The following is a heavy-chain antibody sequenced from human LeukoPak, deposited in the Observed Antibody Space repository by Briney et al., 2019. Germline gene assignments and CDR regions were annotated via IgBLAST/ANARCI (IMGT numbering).Heavy chain of an antibody. V-gene: IGHV1-69*13. J-gene: IGHJ5*02. D-gene: IGHD2-2*01. CDR3: ARVTQYQLIWDWFDP. CDR1: GGTFSSYA. CDR2: IIPIFGTA. Sequence: SVKVSCKASGGTFSSYAISWVRQAPGQGLEWMGGIIPIFGTAIYAQKLQGRVTITADESTSTAYMELSSLRSEDTAVYYCARVTQYQLIWDWFDPWGQGTLVTVSS.